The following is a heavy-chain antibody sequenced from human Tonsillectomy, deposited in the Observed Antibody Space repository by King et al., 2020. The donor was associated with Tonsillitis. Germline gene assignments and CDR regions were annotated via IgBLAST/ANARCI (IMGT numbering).Heavy chain of an antibody. J-gene: IGHJ4*02. V-gene: IGHV4-59*01. D-gene: IGHD5-24*01. CDR1: GGSTSNYY. CDR2: VYYSGNT. CDR3: ARGASQDDYNYYFDY. Sequence: VQLQESGPGLVKPSETLSLTCTVSGGSTSNYYWSWIRQPPGKGLEWIGYVYYSGNTNYNPSLKSRVTISLHTSKNQFSLKLRSVTAADTAVYYCARGASQDDYNYYFDYWGQGTLVTVSS.